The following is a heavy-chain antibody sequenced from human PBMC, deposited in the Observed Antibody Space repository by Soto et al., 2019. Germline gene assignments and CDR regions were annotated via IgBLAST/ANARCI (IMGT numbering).Heavy chain of an antibody. CDR3: ARQEGTTYFRYYYMDV. V-gene: IGHV4-39*01. D-gene: IGHD1-1*01. Sequence: PSETLSLTCTVSGGSASSSSYYWGWIRQPPGKGLEWIGSIYYSGSTYYNPSLRSRVTISVDMSKNRFSLKLSSVTAADTAVYYCARQEGTTYFRYYYMDVWGKGTTVTVSS. CDR1: GGSASSSSYY. CDR2: IYYSGST. J-gene: IGHJ6*03.